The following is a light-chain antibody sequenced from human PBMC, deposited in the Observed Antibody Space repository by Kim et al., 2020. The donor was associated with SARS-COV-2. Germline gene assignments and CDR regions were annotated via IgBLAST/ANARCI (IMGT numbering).Light chain of an antibody. CDR3: QQSHTAPLLT. CDR2: AAS. CDR1: QSINAY. Sequence: SVGDRVTITCRASQSINAYLNWYKQKPGKAPKLLIYAASTLQSGVPSRFSGSGSGTDFTLTINSLQTEDFATYYCQQSHTAPLLTFGGGTKVDIK. V-gene: IGKV1-39*01. J-gene: IGKJ4*01.